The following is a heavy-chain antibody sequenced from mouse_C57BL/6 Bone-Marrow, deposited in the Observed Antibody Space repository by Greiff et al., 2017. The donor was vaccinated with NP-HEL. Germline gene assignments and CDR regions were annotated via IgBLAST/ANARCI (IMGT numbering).Heavy chain of an antibody. CDR2: IYPGSGNT. J-gene: IGHJ4*01. V-gene: IGHV1-66*01. D-gene: IGHD4-1*01. Sequence: VQLQQSGPELVKPGASVKISCKASGYSFTSYYIHWVKQRPGQGLEWIGWIYPGSGNTKYNEKFKGKATLTADTSSSTAYMQLSSLTSEDSAVYYCSRPPGYYYAMDYWGQGTSVTVSS. CDR1: GYSFTSYY. CDR3: SRPPGYYYAMDY.